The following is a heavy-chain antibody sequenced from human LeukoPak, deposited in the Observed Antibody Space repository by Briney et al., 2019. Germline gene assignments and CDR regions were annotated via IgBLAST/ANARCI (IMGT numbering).Heavy chain of an antibody. CDR3: ARDDSSGPTLDY. V-gene: IGHV3-21*01. CDR1: GFTFSSYS. CDR2: ISSSSSSYI. Sequence: GGSLRLSCAASGFTFSSYSMNWVRQAPGKGLEWVSSISSSSSSYIYYADSVKGRFTISRDNAKNSLYLQMNSLRAEDTAVYYCARDDSSGPTLDYWGQGTLVTVSS. D-gene: IGHD3-22*01. J-gene: IGHJ4*02.